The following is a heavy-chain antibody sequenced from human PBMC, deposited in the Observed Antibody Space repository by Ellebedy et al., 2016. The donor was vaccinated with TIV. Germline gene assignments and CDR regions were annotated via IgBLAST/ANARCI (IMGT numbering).Heavy chain of an antibody. V-gene: IGHV3-53*01. J-gene: IGHJ6*02. CDR2: IYSDGNT. CDR3: ARAGEYCDFPQNCYAMDV. Sequence: PGGSLRLSCAASGFAVSSNYMTWVRQAPGRGLEWVSLIYSDGNTNYADSVSGRFTISSDSSKNTLDLQMNSLRAEDTAVYYCARAGEYCDFPQNCYAMDVWGQGTTVTVSS. D-gene: IGHD2/OR15-2a*01. CDR1: GFAVSSNY.